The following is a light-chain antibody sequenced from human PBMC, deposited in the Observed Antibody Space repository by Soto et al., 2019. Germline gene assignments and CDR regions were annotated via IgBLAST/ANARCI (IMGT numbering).Light chain of an antibody. CDR3: QQFNSYSTWT. J-gene: IGKJ1*01. V-gene: IGKV1-5*03. CDR1: QSISSW. Sequence: DIQMTQSPPTLSASVGDRVTITCRASQSISSWLAWYQQKPGKAPKLLIYKASSLESGVPSRFSGSGSGTEFTLTISSLQPDDFATYYCQQFNSYSTWTFGQRTKVEIK. CDR2: KAS.